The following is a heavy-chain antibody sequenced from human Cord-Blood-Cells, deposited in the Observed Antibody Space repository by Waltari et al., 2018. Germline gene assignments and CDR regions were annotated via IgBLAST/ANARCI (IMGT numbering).Heavy chain of an antibody. CDR3: ATGYSYATDY. Sequence: EMQLLETVGGVVQPGGSLRLSCSDSRFPFSSYAISLVLQAPGKGLEWVSAISGSGGSTYYADSVKGRFTISRDNSKNTLYLQMNSLRAEDTAVYYCATGYSYATDYWGQGTLVTVSS. CDR1: RFPFSSYA. CDR2: ISGSGGST. D-gene: IGHD5-18*01. V-gene: IGHV3-23*01. J-gene: IGHJ4*02.